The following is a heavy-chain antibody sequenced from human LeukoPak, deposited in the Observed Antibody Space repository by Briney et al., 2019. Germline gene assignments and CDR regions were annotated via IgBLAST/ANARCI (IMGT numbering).Heavy chain of an antibody. Sequence: GGSLRLSCAASGFTFSSYVMHWVRQAPGKGLEWVAVISYDGSNKNYADSVKGRLTISRDNSKNTLDLEMNSLRAEDAAVYYCVGYCSTASCGASYWGQGTLVTVSS. J-gene: IGHJ4*02. CDR2: ISYDGSNK. CDR3: VGYCSTASCGASY. CDR1: GFTFSSYV. V-gene: IGHV3-30-3*01. D-gene: IGHD2-2*01.